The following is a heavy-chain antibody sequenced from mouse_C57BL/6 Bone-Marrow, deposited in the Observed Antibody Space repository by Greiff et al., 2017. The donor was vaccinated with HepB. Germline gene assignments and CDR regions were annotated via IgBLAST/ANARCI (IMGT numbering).Heavy chain of an antibody. CDR2: ISDGGSYT. J-gene: IGHJ3*01. Sequence: EVKVVESGGGLVKPGGPLKLSCAASGFTFSSYAMSWVRQTPEKRLEWVATISDGGSYTYYPDNVKGRFTISRDNAKNNLYLQMSHLKSEDTAMYYCARAYGSSFFAYWGQGTLVTVSA. D-gene: IGHD1-1*01. V-gene: IGHV5-4*03. CDR1: GFTFSSYA. CDR3: ARAYGSSFFAY.